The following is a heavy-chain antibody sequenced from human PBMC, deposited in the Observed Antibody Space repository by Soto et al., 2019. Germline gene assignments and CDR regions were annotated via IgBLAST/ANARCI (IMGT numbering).Heavy chain of an antibody. Sequence: SETLSLTCTVSGGSISSSSYYWGWIRQPPGKGLEWIGSIYYSGSTYYNPSLKSRVTISVDTSKNQFSLKLSSVTAADTAVYYCARTVIVVPHPPDAFDIWGQGTMVTVSS. CDR3: ARTVIVVPHPPDAFDI. CDR1: GGSISSSSYY. CDR2: IYYSGST. J-gene: IGHJ3*02. D-gene: IGHD3-22*01. V-gene: IGHV4-39*01.